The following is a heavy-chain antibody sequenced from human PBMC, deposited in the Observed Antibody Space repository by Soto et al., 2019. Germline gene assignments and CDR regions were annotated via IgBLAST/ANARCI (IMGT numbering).Heavy chain of an antibody. J-gene: IGHJ6*02. V-gene: IGHV4-59*01. CDR1: GGSISSYY. D-gene: IGHD5-12*01. Sequence: QVQLQESGPGLVKPSETLSLTCTVSGGSISSYYWSWIRQPPGKGLEWIGYIYYSGSTNYNPSLKSRVTISVDTSKNQFSLKLSSVTAADTAVYYCARDKWGGWLQLGYYYGMDVWGQGTTVTVSS. CDR2: IYYSGST. CDR3: ARDKWGGWLQLGYYYGMDV.